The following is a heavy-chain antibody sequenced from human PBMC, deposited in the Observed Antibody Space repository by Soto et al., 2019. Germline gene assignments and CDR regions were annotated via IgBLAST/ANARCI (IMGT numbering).Heavy chain of an antibody. CDR3: ARTGGGWPYYYYY. V-gene: IGHV4-31*03. D-gene: IGHD6-19*01. J-gene: IGHJ4*02. CDR1: GCSISSDGYY. CDR2: IYYSGST. Sequence: SETLSLTCTVSGCSISSDGYYWSWIRQHPGKDLEWTGYIYYSGSTYYDPALKSRVTLTVDTYKNQFSLKLSSVTAADTAVYYCARTGGGWPYYYYYWGQGTLVTVSS.